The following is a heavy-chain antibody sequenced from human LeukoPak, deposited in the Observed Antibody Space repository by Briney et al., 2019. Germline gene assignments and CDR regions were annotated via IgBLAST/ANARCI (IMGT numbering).Heavy chain of an antibody. CDR2: ISWNGDRT. CDR1: GFTFDEYT. D-gene: IGHD6-13*01. J-gene: IGHJ4*02. V-gene: IGHV3-43*01. CDR3: AKGAAAGEYYFDY. Sequence: GGSLRLSCAASGFTFDEYTMHWVRQAPGKGLEWVSLISWNGDRTYYGDSVKGRFTISRDNSKDSLYLQMNSLRTEDTALYYCAKGAAAGEYYFDYWGLGPLVTVSS.